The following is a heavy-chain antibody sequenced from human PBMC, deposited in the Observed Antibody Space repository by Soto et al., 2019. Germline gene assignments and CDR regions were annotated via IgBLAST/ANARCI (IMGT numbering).Heavy chain of an antibody. J-gene: IGHJ6*03. CDR1: GYTFTSYD. V-gene: IGHV1-8*01. CDR2: MNPNGGNT. Sequence: QVQLVQSGAEVKKPGASVKVSCKASGYTFTSYDINWVRQATGQGLEWMGWMNPNGGNTGYAQKFQGRVTMTRNTSISTDYMELSRLRSEDTAVYYCARAAAGYYYYYMDVWGKGTTVTVSS. CDR3: ARAAAGYYYYYMDV. D-gene: IGHD6-13*01.